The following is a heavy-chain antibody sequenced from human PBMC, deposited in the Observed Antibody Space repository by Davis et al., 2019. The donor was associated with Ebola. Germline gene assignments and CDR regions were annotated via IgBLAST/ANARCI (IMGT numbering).Heavy chain of an antibody. D-gene: IGHD2-2*02. V-gene: IGHV3-23*01. Sequence: GESLKISCAASGFTFNTYAMNWVRQAPGKGLEWVSGITGSGGTTSYADSVRGRFTISRANSRNTLYLQMNSLRVEDTAVYYCAKTLTSTACYKYDYWGQGTLVTVSS. CDR3: AKTLTSTACYKYDY. J-gene: IGHJ4*02. CDR1: GFTFNTYA. CDR2: ITGSGGTT.